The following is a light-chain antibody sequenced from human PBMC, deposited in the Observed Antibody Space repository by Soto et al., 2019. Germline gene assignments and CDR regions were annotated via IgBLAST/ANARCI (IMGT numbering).Light chain of an antibody. Sequence: QSVLTQPASVSASPGQSITISCTGTSSDVGAYKYVSWYQQYPGRAPKLIISEVSNRPSGVSNRFSGSKSGDTASLTISGLQAEDEADYYCSSFAGSPVVFGGGTKLTVL. V-gene: IGLV2-14*01. CDR3: SSFAGSPVV. CDR2: EVS. J-gene: IGLJ2*01. CDR1: SSDVGAYKY.